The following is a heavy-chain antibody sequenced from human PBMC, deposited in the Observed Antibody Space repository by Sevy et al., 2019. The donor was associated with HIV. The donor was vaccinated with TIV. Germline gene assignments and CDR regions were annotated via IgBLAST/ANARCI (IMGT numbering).Heavy chain of an antibody. CDR1: GFTVSRYS. J-gene: IGHJ4*02. D-gene: IGHD3-3*01. V-gene: IGHV3-21*01. Sequence: GGSLRLSCAASGFTVSRYSMNWVRQAPGKGLEWVSSISSSSSYVYYADSVKGRFTISRDNAKNSLYLQMNSLRAEDTAVYYCARVLRFLEWPTPLGYWGQGTLVTVSS. CDR3: ARVLRFLEWPTPLGY. CDR2: ISSSSSYV.